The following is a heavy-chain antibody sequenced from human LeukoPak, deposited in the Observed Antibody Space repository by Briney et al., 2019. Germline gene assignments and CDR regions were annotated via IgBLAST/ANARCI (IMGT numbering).Heavy chain of an antibody. V-gene: IGHV4-31*03. CDR2: IYYSGST. J-gene: IGHJ3*02. D-gene: IGHD3-22*01. CDR3: ARDPPDSSGSHPNDAFDI. CDR1: GGSISSVGYY. Sequence: SSQTLSLTCTVSGGSISSVGYYWSWIRQHPGKGREWIGYIYYSGSTYYNPSLKSRATVSVDTSKNQFSMKLSFVTAADTAVYYCARDPPDSSGSHPNDAFDIWGQGTMVTVSS.